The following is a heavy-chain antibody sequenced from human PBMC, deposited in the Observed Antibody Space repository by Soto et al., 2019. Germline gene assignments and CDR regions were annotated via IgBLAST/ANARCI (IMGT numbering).Heavy chain of an antibody. J-gene: IGHJ6*02. CDR3: ASSTVTSTRYYYYYGMDV. V-gene: IGHV1-69*12. CDR1: GGTFSSYA. D-gene: IGHD4-17*01. CDR2: IIPIFGTA. Sequence: QVQLVQSGAEVKKPGSSVKVSCKASGGTFSSYAISWVRQAPGQGLEWMGGIIPIFGTANYAQKFQGRVTITADECTSTAYMELRSLRSEDSAVYYRASSTVTSTRYYYYYGMDVWGQGTTVTGSS.